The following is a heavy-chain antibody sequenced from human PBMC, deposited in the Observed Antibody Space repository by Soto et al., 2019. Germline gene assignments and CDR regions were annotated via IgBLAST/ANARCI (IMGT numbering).Heavy chain of an antibody. D-gene: IGHD6-13*01. V-gene: IGHV1-69*13. CDR2: IIPIFGTA. CDR3: ASRSPSSSWYYYYYGMDV. J-gene: IGHJ6*02. CDR1: GGTFSSYA. Sequence: SVKVSCKASGGTFSSYAISWVRQAPGQGLEWMGGIIPIFGTANYAQKFQGRVTITADESTSSAYMELSSLRSEDTAVYYCASRSPSSSWYYYYYGMDVWGQGTTVTVSS.